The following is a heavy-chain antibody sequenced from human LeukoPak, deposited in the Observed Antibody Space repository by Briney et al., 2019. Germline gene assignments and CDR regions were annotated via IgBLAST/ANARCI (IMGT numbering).Heavy chain of an antibody. CDR3: ASLYCSGGSCPFDY. D-gene: IGHD2-15*01. V-gene: IGHV5-51*01. CDR2: IYPGDSDT. CDR1: GYSFTSYW. J-gene: IGHJ4*02. Sequence: GESLKISCKGSGYSFTSYWVGWVRQLPGKGLEWMGIIYPGDSDTRYSPSFQGQVTISADKSISTAYLQWSGLKASDTAMYYCASLYCSGGSCPFDYWGQGTLVTVSS.